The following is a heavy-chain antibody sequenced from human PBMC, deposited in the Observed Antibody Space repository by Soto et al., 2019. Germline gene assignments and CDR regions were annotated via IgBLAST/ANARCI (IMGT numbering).Heavy chain of an antibody. V-gene: IGHV1-2*02. Sequence: ASVKFSLKASGYTFTGYYIHWVREAPGQGLDCIGWINPQTGGTSYAQKFQGRVTLSRDTSINTAYLELSRLRFDDAAVYFCARERYQVISDGMDVWGQGTTVTVSS. CDR1: GYTFTGYY. CDR3: ARERYQVISDGMDV. CDR2: INPQTGGT. D-gene: IGHD2-2*01. J-gene: IGHJ6*02.